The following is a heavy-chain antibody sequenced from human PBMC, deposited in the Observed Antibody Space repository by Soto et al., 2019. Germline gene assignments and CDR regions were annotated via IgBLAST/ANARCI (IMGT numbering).Heavy chain of an antibody. V-gene: IGHV3-30*03. CDR3: TGEVASGY. J-gene: IGHJ4*02. CDR2: ISRDGGTK. Sequence: QVQLVESGGGVVQPGRSLRLSCAVSGFTVSTYGMHWVRQAPGKGLEWVAVISRDGGTKFYADSVKGRFTISKDNSRNTLSLEMNRLRSDDMAVYYCTGEVASGYWGQGTLVTVSS. CDR1: GFTVSTYG. D-gene: IGHD2-8*02.